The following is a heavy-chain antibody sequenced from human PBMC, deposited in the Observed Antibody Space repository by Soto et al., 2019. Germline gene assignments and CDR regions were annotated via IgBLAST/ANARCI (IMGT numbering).Heavy chain of an antibody. D-gene: IGHD3-9*01. V-gene: IGHV1-2*04. J-gene: IGHJ4*02. Sequence: ASVKVSCKASGYTFTGYYMHWVRQAPGQGLEWMGWINPNSGGTNYAQKFQGWVTMTRDTSISTAYMELSRLRSDDTAVYYCAMARATYDILTGPLFDYWGQGTLVTVSS. CDR3: AMARATYDILTGPLFDY. CDR1: GYTFTGYY. CDR2: INPNSGGT.